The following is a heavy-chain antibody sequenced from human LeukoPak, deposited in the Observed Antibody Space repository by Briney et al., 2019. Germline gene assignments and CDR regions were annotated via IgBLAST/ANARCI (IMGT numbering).Heavy chain of an antibody. V-gene: IGHV3-30-3*01. CDR1: GLTFCDYV. CDR2: TSYDGSSE. CDR3: ARALSQGAGAAVPSAPIDY. Sequence: PGRSLRLSCAASGLTFCDYVLYWVREAPGKGMEWVAVTSYDGSSEYYTDSVKGRFTVSRDNSSSTLYLQMNSLRVEDTGVYYCARALSQGAGAAVPSAPIDYWGQGTLVTVSS. J-gene: IGHJ4*02. D-gene: IGHD2-2*01.